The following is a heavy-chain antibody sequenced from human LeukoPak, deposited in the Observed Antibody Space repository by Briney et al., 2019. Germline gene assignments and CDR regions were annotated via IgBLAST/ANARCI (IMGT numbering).Heavy chain of an antibody. J-gene: IGHJ4*02. Sequence: SGTLSLTCAVSGGSISSSNWWSWVRQPPGKGLEWIGEIYHSGSTNYNPSLKSRVTISVDKSKNQFSLKLSSVTAADTAVYYCATTPYYYDSSGYSLGDYWGQGTLVTVSS. CDR2: IYHSGST. CDR3: ATTPYYYDSSGYSLGDY. CDR1: GGSISSSNW. V-gene: IGHV4-4*02. D-gene: IGHD3-22*01.